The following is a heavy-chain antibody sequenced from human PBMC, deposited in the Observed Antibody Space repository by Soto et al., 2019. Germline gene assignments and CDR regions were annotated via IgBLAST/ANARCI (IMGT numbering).Heavy chain of an antibody. J-gene: IGHJ6*03. D-gene: IGHD2-15*01. CDR3: ARVVTPSYYYYIDV. Sequence: EVQLVESGGGLVQPGGSLRLSCAASGFTVSSNYISWVHQAPGKGLEWVSVIYGGGSTYYADSVKGRFTISTDNSKNTLYLQMNSLRAEDTAVYYCARVVTPSYYYYIDVWGKGTTVTVSS. CDR1: GFTVSSNY. CDR2: IYGGGST. V-gene: IGHV3-66*01.